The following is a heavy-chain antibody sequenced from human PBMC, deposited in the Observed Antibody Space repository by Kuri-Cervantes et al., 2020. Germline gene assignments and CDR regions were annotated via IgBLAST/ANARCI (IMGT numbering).Heavy chain of an antibody. V-gene: IGHV2-70*11. J-gene: IGHJ6*02. Sequence: SGPTLVKPRQTLTLTCTFSGFSLSTSGMCVSWIRQPPGKALEWLARIDWDDDKYYSTSLKTRLTISKDTSKNQVVLTMTNMDPVDTATYYCARSLSGSSYYYYYGMDVWGQGTTVTVSS. CDR3: ARSLSGSSYYYYYGMDV. CDR1: GFSLSTSGMC. D-gene: IGHD1-26*01. CDR2: IDWDDDK.